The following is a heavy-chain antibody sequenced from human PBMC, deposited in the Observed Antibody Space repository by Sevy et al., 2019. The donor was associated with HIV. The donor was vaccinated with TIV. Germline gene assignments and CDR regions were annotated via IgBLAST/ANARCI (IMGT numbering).Heavy chain of an antibody. CDR3: AKDRVSGSYYSGDFDY. CDR1: GFTFNTYA. J-gene: IGHJ4*02. CDR2: ISYSGSTT. Sequence: GGSLRLPCAASGFTFNTYAMTWVRQAPGKGLEWVSAISYSGSTTHYADSVKGRFTISRDNSKNTLYLQMNSLRAEDTAVYYCAKDRVSGSYYSGDFDYWGQGTLVTVSS. D-gene: IGHD3-10*01. V-gene: IGHV3-23*01.